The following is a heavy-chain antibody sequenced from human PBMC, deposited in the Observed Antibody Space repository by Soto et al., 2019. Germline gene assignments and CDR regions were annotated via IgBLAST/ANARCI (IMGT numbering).Heavy chain of an antibody. V-gene: IGHV1-3*01. CDR2: INAGYGNT. Sequence: ASVNVSCKASGYTFSSYAMHWVRQAPGQRLEWMGWINAGYGNTKSSQKFQDRVTISRDTSASTAYMELTSLRSEDTAVYYCARDTGDGTFDFWGQGTLVTVSS. D-gene: IGHD7-27*01. CDR3: ARDTGDGTFDF. J-gene: IGHJ4*02. CDR1: GYTFSSYA.